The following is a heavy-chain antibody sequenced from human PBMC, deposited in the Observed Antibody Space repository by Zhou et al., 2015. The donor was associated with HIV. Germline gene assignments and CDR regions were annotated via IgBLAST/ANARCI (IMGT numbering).Heavy chain of an antibody. Sequence: EVQLVESGGGLVQPGRSLRLSCEVSGFTFDDFGMHWVRQAPGKGLEWVSGINWNGVRIYYVDSVRGRFTISRDNAKNSLYLQMNSLRIEDMALYYCVKGPGSSLKAPWDYFDHWGQGIVVTVSS. J-gene: IGHJ4*02. CDR2: INWNGVRI. D-gene: IGHD6-13*01. V-gene: IGHV3-9*03. CDR1: GFTFDDFG. CDR3: VKGPGSSLKAPWDYFDH.